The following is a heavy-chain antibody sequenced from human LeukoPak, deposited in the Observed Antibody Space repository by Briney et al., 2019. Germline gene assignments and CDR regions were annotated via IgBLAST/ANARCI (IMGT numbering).Heavy chain of an antibody. Sequence: GGSLRLSCAASGFTFSSYSMNWVRQAPGKGLEWVSSISSSSSYIYYADSVKGRFTISRDNSKNTLYLQMNSLRAEDTAVYYCAKAAGTTYYYYYMDVWGKGTTVTVSS. CDR1: GFTFSSYS. D-gene: IGHD1-7*01. CDR3: AKAAGTTYYYYYMDV. J-gene: IGHJ6*03. V-gene: IGHV3-21*01. CDR2: ISSSSSYI.